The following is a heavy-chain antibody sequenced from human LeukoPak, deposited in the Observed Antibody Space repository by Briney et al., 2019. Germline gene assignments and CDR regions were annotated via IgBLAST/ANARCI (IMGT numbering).Heavy chain of an antibody. V-gene: IGHV4-34*01. D-gene: IGHD3-3*01. CDR3: ARRPFLQWFTYYFDS. CDR1: SGSFSGYY. CDR2: INHSGST. Sequence: SETLSLTCAVYSGSFSGYYWSWIRQSPGKGLEWIGEINHSGSTNYNPSLKSRVTIAVDSSKNKFSLKLSSVTAADTAVYYCARRPFLQWFTYYFDSWGQGTLVSVSS. J-gene: IGHJ4*02.